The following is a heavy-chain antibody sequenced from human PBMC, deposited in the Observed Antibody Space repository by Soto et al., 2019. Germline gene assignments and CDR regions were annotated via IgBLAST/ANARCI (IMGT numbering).Heavy chain of an antibody. CDR2: ISAHNGNT. CDR3: ARVRDGDY. CDR1: GYGFTTYG. V-gene: IGHV1-18*01. D-gene: IGHD6-6*01. J-gene: IGHJ4*02. Sequence: QIHLVQSGAEVKKHGASVKVSCKGSGYGFTTYGITWVRHAPGQGLEWMAWISAHNGNTNYAQKLQGSVTVTRDTSTRTAYMELRSLRSDDSAVYYCARVRDGDYWGQGALVTVA.